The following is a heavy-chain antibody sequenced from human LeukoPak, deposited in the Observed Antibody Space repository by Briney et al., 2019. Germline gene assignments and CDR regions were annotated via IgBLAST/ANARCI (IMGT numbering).Heavy chain of an antibody. J-gene: IGHJ6*03. V-gene: IGHV4-34*01. Sequence: SETLSLPFAVYGGSFSGYYWSWIRQPPGKGLGWIGEINHSGSTNYNPSLKSRVTISVDTSKNQFSLKLSSVTAADTAVYYCARVGYCSGGSCHTKPYYYYYMDVWGKGATVTVSS. D-gene: IGHD2-15*01. CDR2: INHSGST. CDR1: GGSFSGYY. CDR3: ARVGYCSGGSCHTKPYYYYYMDV.